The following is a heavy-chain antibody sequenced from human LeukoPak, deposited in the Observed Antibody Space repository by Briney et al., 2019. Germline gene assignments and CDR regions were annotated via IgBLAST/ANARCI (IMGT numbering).Heavy chain of an antibody. CDR2: ISYDGSNK. CDR3: ARGYSSSWYYFDY. CDR1: GFTFSSYA. D-gene: IGHD6-13*01. Sequence: GGSLRLSCAASGFTFSSYAMHWVRQAPGKGLEWVAVISYDGSNKYYADSVKGRFTISRDNSKNTLYLQMNSLRAEDTAVYYCARGYSSSWYYFDYWGQGTLVTVSS. J-gene: IGHJ4*02. V-gene: IGHV3-30-3*01.